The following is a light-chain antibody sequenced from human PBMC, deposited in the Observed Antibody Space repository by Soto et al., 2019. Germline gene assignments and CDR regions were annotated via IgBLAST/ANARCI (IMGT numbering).Light chain of an antibody. Sequence: ELVLTQSPGTLSLSPGERATLSCRASQSVSSRDFAWYQQKPGQAPRLLIYGASSRATGIPDRFSGRESVTDFTLTISRLEPEESAVYYCQPYGSSPSTFGAGTKVDIK. CDR2: GAS. J-gene: IGKJ3*01. CDR1: QSVSSRD. V-gene: IGKV3-20*01. CDR3: QPYGSSPST.